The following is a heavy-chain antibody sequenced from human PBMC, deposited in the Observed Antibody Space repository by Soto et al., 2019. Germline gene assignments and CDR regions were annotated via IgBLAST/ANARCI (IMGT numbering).Heavy chain of an antibody. CDR3: ARDSSSRFGELTYYYGMDV. CDR2: IYYSGST. V-gene: IGHV4-61*01. D-gene: IGHD3-10*01. Sequence: SETLSLTCTVSGGSVSSGSYYWSWIRQPPGKGLEWIGYIYYSGSTNYNPSLKSRVTISVDTSKNQFSLKLSSVTAADTAVYYCARDSSSRFGELTYYYGMDVWGQGTKVTVSS. J-gene: IGHJ6*02. CDR1: GGSVSSGSYY.